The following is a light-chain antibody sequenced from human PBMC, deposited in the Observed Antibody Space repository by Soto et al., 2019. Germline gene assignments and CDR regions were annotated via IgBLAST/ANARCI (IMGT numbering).Light chain of an antibody. J-gene: IGKJ2*01. Sequence: EIVMTQSPATLSVSPGESATLSCRASQSVSSNLAWYQQKPCQAHRLLIYGASTRATGIPARFIGSGSGTEFTLTISSLQSEDFAVYYCQQYNNWPYTFGQGTKPEIK. CDR2: GAS. CDR3: QQYNNWPYT. V-gene: IGKV3-15*01. CDR1: QSVSSN.